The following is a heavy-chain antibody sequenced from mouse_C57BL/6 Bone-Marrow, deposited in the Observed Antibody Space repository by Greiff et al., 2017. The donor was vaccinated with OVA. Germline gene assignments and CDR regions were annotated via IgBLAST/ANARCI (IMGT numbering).Heavy chain of an antibody. Sequence: VQLKESGGGLVKPGGSLKLSCAASGFTFSSYAMSWVRQTPEKRLEWVATISDGGSYTYYPDNVKGRFTISRNNAKNNLYLQMSHLKSEDTAMYYCAREPLRGYFDVWGTGTTVTVSS. CDR2: ISDGGSYT. CDR1: GFTFSSYA. J-gene: IGHJ1*03. V-gene: IGHV5-4*01. CDR3: AREPLRGYFDV.